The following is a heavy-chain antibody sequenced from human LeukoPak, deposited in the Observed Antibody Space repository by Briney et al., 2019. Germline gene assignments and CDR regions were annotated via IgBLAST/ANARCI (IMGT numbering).Heavy chain of an antibody. CDR2: IIPIFGTA. CDR3: ARVKFIVVVPAAIGWFDP. D-gene: IGHD2-2*02. V-gene: IGHV1-69*05. CDR1: GGTFSSYA. Sequence: SVKVSCKASGGTFSSYAISWVRQAPGQGLEWMGGIIPIFGTANYAQRFQGRVTITTDESTSTAYMELSSLRSEDTAVYYCARVKFIVVVPAAIGWFDPWGQGTLVTVSS. J-gene: IGHJ5*02.